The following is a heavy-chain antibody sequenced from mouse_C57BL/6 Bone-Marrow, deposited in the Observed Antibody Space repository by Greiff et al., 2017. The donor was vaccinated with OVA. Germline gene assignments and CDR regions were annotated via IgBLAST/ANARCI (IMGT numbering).Heavy chain of an antibody. Sequence: EVKLMESGAELVKPGASVKLSCTASGFNIKDYYMHWVKQRTEQGLEWIGRIDPEDGETKYAPKFQGKATITADTSSNTAYLQLSSLTSEDTAVYYCASYYGSSYVGWYFDVWGTGTTVTVSS. D-gene: IGHD1-1*01. CDR2: IDPEDGET. CDR3: ASYYGSSYVGWYFDV. CDR1: GFNIKDYY. V-gene: IGHV14-2*01. J-gene: IGHJ1*03.